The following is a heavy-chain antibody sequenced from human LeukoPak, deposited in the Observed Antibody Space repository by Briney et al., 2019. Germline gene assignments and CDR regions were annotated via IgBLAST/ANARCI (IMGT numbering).Heavy chain of an antibody. CDR1: GGSISSYY. V-gene: IGHV4-59*08. Sequence: PSETLSLTCTVSGGSISSYYWSWIRQPPGKGLEWIGYIYYSGSTNYNPSLKSRVTISVDTSKNQFSLKLSSVTAADTAVYYCARHEVAAAIGWRFDLWGRGTLVNVSS. CDR2: IYYSGST. CDR3: ARHEVAAAIGWRFDL. D-gene: IGHD6-13*01. J-gene: IGHJ2*01.